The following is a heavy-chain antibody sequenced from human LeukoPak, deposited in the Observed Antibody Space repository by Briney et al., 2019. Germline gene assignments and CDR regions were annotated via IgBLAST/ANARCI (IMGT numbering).Heavy chain of an antibody. CDR1: GGTFSSYA. Sequence: SVKVSCKASGGTFSSYAISWVRQAPGQGLEWMGGIIPIFGTANYAQKFQGRVTITADESTSTAYMELSSLRSEDTAVYYCARESLEYSSSSDAFDIWGQGTMVTVSS. CDR3: ARESLEYSSSSDAFDI. J-gene: IGHJ3*02. D-gene: IGHD6-6*01. CDR2: IIPIFGTA. V-gene: IGHV1-69*13.